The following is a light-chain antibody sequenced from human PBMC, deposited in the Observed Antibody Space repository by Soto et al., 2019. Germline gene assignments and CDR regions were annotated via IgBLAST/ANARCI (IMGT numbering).Light chain of an antibody. CDR1: SSNIGAGYD. CDR3: QSYDSSLSGSKVV. V-gene: IGLV1-40*01. J-gene: IGLJ2*01. Sequence: QSVLTQPPSVSGAPGQRVTISCTGSSSNIGAGYDVHWYQQLPGTAPKLLIHGNSNRPSGVPDRFSGSKSGTSASLAITGLQAEDEADYYCQSYDSSLSGSKVVFGGGTKLTVL. CDR2: GNS.